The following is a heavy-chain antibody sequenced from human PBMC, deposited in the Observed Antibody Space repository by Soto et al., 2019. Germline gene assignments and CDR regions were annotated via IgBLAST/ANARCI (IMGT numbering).Heavy chain of an antibody. V-gene: IGHV1-69*01. CDR1: GGPFGGNV. D-gene: IGHD3-10*01. CDR3: ARDLEFRDGNISHLDY. CDR2: IMPIIGTA. Sequence: QVQLVQSGAEVKKPGSSVKVSCRASGGPFGGNVLNWVRQAPGKGFGWMGGIMPIIGTANYAQKFQGRVTITADESTSTAYMELSSLRSEDTAVYYCARDLEFRDGNISHLDYWGQGTLVTVSS. J-gene: IGHJ4*02.